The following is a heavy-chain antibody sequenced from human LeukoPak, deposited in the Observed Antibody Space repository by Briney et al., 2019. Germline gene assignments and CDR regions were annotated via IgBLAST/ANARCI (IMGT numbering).Heavy chain of an antibody. CDR3: ARGPSSVRSYYYYGMDV. CDR2: INAGNGNT. Sequence: ASVKVSCTASGYTFTSYAMHWVRQAPGQRLEWMGWINAGNGNTKYSQKFQGRVTITRDTSASTAYMELSSLRSEDTAVYYCARGPSSVRSYYYYGMDVWGQGTTVTVSS. V-gene: IGHV1-3*01. CDR1: GYTFTSYA. D-gene: IGHD3-10*01. J-gene: IGHJ6*02.